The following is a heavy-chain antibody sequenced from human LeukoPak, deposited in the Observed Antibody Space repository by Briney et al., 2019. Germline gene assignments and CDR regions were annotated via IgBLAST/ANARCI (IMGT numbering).Heavy chain of an antibody. CDR2: INWNGGST. D-gene: IGHD3-22*01. Sequence: GGSLRLSCAASGFTFSSYWMSWVRQAPGKGLEWVSGINWNGGSTGYADSVKGRFTISRDNAKNSLYLQMNSLRAEDTALYYCARVIEYYYDSSGYSLFDYWGQGTLVTVSS. J-gene: IGHJ4*02. V-gene: IGHV3-20*04. CDR1: GFTFSSYW. CDR3: ARVIEYYYDSSGYSLFDY.